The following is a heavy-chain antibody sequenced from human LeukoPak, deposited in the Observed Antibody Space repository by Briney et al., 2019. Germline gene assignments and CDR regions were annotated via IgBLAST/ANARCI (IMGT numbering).Heavy chain of an antibody. J-gene: IGHJ4*02. CDR2: IIPIFGTA. Sequence: ASVKVSCKASGYTFTSYAISWVRQVPGQGLEWMGGIIPIFGTANYAQKFQGRVTITTDESTSTAYMELSSLRSEDTAVYYCARGPYDSSGYYYSFDHWGQGTLVTVSS. CDR3: ARGPYDSSGYYYSFDH. D-gene: IGHD3-22*01. V-gene: IGHV1-69*05. CDR1: GYTFTSYA.